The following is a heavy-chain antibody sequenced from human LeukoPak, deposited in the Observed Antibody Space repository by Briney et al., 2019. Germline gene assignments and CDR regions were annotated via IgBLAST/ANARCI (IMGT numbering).Heavy chain of an antibody. CDR1: GFTFSSYE. Sequence: GGSLRLSCAASGFTFSSYEMNWVRQAPGKGLEWVSYISSSGSTIYYADSVKGRFTISRDNAKNSLYLQMNSLRAEDTAVYYCARERAVAGTRRKSPYWCFDLWGRGTLVTVSS. CDR3: ARERAVAGTRRKSPYWCFDL. V-gene: IGHV3-48*03. CDR2: ISSSGSTI. J-gene: IGHJ2*01. D-gene: IGHD6-19*01.